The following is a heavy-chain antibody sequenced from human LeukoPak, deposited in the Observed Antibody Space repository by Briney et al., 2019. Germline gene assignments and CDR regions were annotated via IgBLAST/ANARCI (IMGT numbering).Heavy chain of an antibody. CDR3: ARDGDSWNDFDY. V-gene: IGHV3-7*01. CDR1: GFSFSTSW. D-gene: IGHD1-1*01. Sequence: HPGGSLRLSCVASGFSFSTSWMTWVRQAPGKGLEWVANIRKDGREIHYVDSVKGRFTISRDNTKNSLYLQMSSLRAEDTAVYYCARDGDSWNDFDYCGQETLVTVSS. CDR2: IRKDGREI. J-gene: IGHJ4*02.